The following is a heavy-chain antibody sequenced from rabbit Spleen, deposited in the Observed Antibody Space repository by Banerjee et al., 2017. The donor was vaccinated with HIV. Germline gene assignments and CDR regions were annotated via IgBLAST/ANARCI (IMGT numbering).Heavy chain of an antibody. CDR3: ARDGAGGSYFAL. V-gene: IGHV1S7*01. Sequence: QLVESGGGLVQPGGSLTLTCKASGFTLSSYYMNWVRQAPGKGLEWIGYIDPVFGITYYANWVSGRFSISRENAQNTVFLQMTSLTAADTATYFCARDGAGGSYFALWGQGTLVTVS. D-gene: IGHD8-1*01. CDR1: GFTLSSYY. J-gene: IGHJ4*01. CDR2: IDPVFGIT.